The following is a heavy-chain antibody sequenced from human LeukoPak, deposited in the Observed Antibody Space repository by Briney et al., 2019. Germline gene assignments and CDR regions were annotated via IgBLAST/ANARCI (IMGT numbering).Heavy chain of an antibody. CDR1: GFTFSSCA. Sequence: GGSLRLSCAASGFTFSSCAMSWVRQAPGKGLEWVSAISGSGGSTYYADSVKGRFTISRDNSKNTLYLQMNSLRAEDTAVYYCAKDIVVVPAPYYYYGMDVWGQGTTVTVSS. D-gene: IGHD2-2*01. V-gene: IGHV3-23*01. CDR2: ISGSGGST. J-gene: IGHJ6*02. CDR3: AKDIVVVPAPYYYYGMDV.